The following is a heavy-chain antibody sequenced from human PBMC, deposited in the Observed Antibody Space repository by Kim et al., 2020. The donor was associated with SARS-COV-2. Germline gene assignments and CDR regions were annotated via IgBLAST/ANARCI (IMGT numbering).Heavy chain of an antibody. Sequence: YAVSVRGRFTISRDDAKNTVYWQLHTLRPEDTAIYYCAKEALVVGQSYFDHWGQGALVTVSS. V-gene: IGHV3-23*01. D-gene: IGHD3-16*02. J-gene: IGHJ4*02. CDR3: AKEALVVGQSYFDH.